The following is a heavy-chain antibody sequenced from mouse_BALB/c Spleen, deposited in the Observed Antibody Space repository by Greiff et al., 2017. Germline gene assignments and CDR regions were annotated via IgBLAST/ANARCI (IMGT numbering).Heavy chain of an antibody. CDR1: GFTVSSFG. J-gene: IGHJ4*01. CDR3: ARSTITTVVANYAMDY. CDR2: ISSGSSTI. Sequence: EVMLVESGGGLVQPGGSRKLSCAASGFTVSSFGMHWVRQAPEKGREWVAYISSGSSTIYYADTVKGRFTISRDNPKNTLFLQMTSLRSEDTAMYYCARSTITTVVANYAMDYWGQGTSVTVSS. D-gene: IGHD1-1*01. V-gene: IGHV5-17*02.